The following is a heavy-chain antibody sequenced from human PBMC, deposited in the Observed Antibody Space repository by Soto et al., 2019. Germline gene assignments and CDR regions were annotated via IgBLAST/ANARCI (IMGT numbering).Heavy chain of an antibody. CDR2: ITGRGDST. CDR1: GFPFSDHA. J-gene: IGHJ5*02. CDR3: AKDLYVQPPSGWFDP. Sequence: EVQLLESGGGLVQPGGSLRLPCAASGFPFSDHAMHWVRRPPGKGLGRVSAITGRGDSTNSADSVKGRFTTSRDNSKSTLYLQMMSLRAEDTAVYYCAKDLYVQPPSGWFDPLGQGTVVTVSS. D-gene: IGHD1-26*01. V-gene: IGHV3-23*01.